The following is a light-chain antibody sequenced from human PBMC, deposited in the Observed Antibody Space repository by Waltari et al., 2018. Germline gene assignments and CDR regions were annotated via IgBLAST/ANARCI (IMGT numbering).Light chain of an antibody. CDR3: AAWDDSLNVYV. J-gene: IGLJ1*01. CDR1: SNDVGGYNY. CDR2: DVT. Sequence: QSALAQPRSVSGSPGQSVTIYCAGTSNDVGGYNYVSWYQQYPGKAPKLMIYDVTKRPSGVPNRFSGSKSGNAASLTISGLQSEDETDYYCAAWDDSLNVYVFGIGTKVTVL. V-gene: IGLV2-11*01.